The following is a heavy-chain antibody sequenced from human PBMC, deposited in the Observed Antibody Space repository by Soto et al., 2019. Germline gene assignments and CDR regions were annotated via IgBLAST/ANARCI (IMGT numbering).Heavy chain of an antibody. D-gene: IGHD3-3*01. CDR1: GGSISSGDYY. Sequence: SSETLSLTCTVSGGSISSGDYYWSWIRQPPGKGLEWIGYIYYSGSTYYNPSLKSRVTIPVDTSKNQFSLKLSSVTAADTAVYYCARGGRITIFGVVIPHYYGMDVWGQGTTVTVSS. V-gene: IGHV4-30-4*01. CDR2: IYYSGST. J-gene: IGHJ6*02. CDR3: ARGGRITIFGVVIPHYYGMDV.